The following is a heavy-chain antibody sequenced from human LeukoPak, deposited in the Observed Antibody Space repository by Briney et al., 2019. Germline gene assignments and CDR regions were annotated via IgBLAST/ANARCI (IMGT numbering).Heavy chain of an antibody. D-gene: IGHD3-22*01. Sequence: SETLSLTCTVSGYSIRSGYYWAWIRQPPGKGLEWIGSIYHSGSTYYNPSLKSRVTISVDTSKNQFSLQLSSVTAADTAVYYCASDSSGYYKFDYWGQGTLVTVSS. CDR2: IYHSGST. CDR1: GYSIRSGYY. J-gene: IGHJ4*02. V-gene: IGHV4-38-2*02. CDR3: ASDSSGYYKFDY.